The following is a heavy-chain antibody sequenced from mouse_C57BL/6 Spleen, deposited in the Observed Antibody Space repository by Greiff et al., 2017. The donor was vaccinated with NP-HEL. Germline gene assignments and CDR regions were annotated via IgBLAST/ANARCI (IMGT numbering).Heavy chain of an antibody. J-gene: IGHJ2*01. D-gene: IGHD1-1*01. CDR1: GYTFTSYW. CDR2: IYPSDSET. V-gene: IGHV1-61*01. Sequence: QVQLQQPGAELVRPGSSVKLSCKASGYTFTSYWMDWVKQRPGQGLEWIGNIYPSDSETHYNQKFKDKATLTVDKSSSTAYMQFSSLTSEDSAVYYCARSPFTTVFGYWGQGTTLTVSS. CDR3: ARSPFTTVFGY.